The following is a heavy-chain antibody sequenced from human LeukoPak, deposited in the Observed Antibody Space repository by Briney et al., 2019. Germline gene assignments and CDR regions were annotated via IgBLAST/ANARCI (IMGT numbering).Heavy chain of an antibody. J-gene: IGHJ6*02. CDR3: ARARAVAGLYYYYGMDV. D-gene: IGHD6-19*01. Sequence: ASVKVSCKASGYTFTSYDINWVRQATGQGLEWMGWMNPNSGNTGYAQKFQGRVTMTRNTSISTAYMELSSLRSEDTAVYYCARARAVAGLYYYYGMDVWGQGTTVTVSS. CDR2: MNPNSGNT. V-gene: IGHV1-8*01. CDR1: GYTFTSYD.